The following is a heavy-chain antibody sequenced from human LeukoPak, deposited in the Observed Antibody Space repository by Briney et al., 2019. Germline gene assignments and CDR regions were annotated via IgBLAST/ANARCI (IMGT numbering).Heavy chain of an antibody. CDR2: INRGGDT. D-gene: IGHD1-26*01. J-gene: IGHJ4*02. V-gene: IGHV4-34*01. CDR3: ARGLGSGSYFLN. CDR1: GGSFSGYY. Sequence: SETLSLTCAVYGGSFSGYYWTWIRQSPGKGLEWIGEINRGGDTNYNPSLKSRVTISVDTSKTQFSLKLSSVTAADTAVYYCARGLGSGSYFLNWGQGTLVTVSS.